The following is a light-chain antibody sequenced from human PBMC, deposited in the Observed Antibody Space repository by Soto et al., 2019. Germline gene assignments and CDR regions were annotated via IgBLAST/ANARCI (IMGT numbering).Light chain of an antibody. CDR2: GAS. CDR1: QSISSSY. J-gene: IGKJ3*01. CDR3: EQDSSSPPEFT. Sequence: EIVLTQSPGTLSLSPGERATLSCRTSQSISSSYLAWYQQRPGQAPRLLIFGASYRATGIPDRFSGSGSGTDFTPTISRLEPEDVAVYYGEQDSSSPPEFTFGPGTRVDSK. V-gene: IGKV3-20*01.